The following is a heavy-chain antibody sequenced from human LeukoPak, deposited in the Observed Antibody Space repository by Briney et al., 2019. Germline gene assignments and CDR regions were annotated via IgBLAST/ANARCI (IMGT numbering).Heavy chain of an antibody. Sequence: ASVKVSCKASGYTFTSYAMHWVRQAPGQRLEWMGWINAGNGNTKYSQKFQGRVTITRDTSASTAYMELSSLRSEDTAVYYCARTTDYDSSGYYPYYFDYWGQGTLVTVPS. J-gene: IGHJ4*02. CDR1: GYTFTSYA. D-gene: IGHD3-22*01. V-gene: IGHV1-3*01. CDR2: INAGNGNT. CDR3: ARTTDYDSSGYYPYYFDY.